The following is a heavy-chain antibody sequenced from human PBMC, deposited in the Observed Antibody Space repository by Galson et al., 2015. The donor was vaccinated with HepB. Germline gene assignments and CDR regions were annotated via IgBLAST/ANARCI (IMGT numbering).Heavy chain of an antibody. J-gene: IGHJ4*02. CDR3: ARDLAVAGLDF. V-gene: IGHV3-33*01. CDR2: IWSDGTRE. Sequence: SLRLSCAASGFTFSPFGFSWVRQAPGKGLEWVALIWSDGTRENYADSVKGRFTISRDISHNILYLQMRSLRADDTAVYYCARDLAVAGLDFRGQGTLVTVSS. D-gene: IGHD6-19*01. CDR1: GFTFSPFG.